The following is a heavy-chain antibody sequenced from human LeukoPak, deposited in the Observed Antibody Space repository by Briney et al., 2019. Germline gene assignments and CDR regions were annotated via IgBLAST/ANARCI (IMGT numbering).Heavy chain of an antibody. CDR2: INPSGGST. Sequence: ASVKVSCKTSGYSFTSYMIHWVRQAPGQGLEWMGIINPSGGSTSYAQKFQGRVTMTRDTSTSTVYMELSSLRSEDTAVYYCARSHVAGTHFDYWGQGTLVTVSS. V-gene: IGHV1-46*01. D-gene: IGHD6-19*01. CDR1: GYSFTSYM. J-gene: IGHJ4*02. CDR3: ARSHVAGTHFDY.